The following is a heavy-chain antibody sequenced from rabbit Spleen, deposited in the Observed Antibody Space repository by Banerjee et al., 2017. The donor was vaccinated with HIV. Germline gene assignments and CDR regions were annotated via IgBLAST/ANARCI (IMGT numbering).Heavy chain of an antibody. V-gene: IGHV1S45*01. J-gene: IGHJ4*01. D-gene: IGHD1-1*01. CDR2: IYAGGSGGT. CDR3: ARDPNYASGHYIYSF. CDR1: GFSLSRGYD. Sequence: QEHLEESGGGLVKPEGSLTLTCKASGFSLSRGYDMCWVRQAPGRGLEWIACIYAGGSGGTYYASWAKGRFTISKTSSTTVTLQMTSLTVADTATYFCARDPNYASGHYIYSFWGQGTLVTVS.